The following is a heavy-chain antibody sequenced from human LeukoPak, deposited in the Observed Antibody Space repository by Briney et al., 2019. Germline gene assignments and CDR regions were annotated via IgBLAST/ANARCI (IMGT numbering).Heavy chain of an antibody. D-gene: IGHD3-10*02. CDR2: ISGSGGSI. CDR3: AELGITMIGGV. Sequence: GGSLRLSCAASGFSFSSYSMSWVRQAPGEGLEWVSAISGSGGSIYYADSVKGRFTISRDNAKNSLYLQMNSLRAEDTAVYYCAELGITMIGGVWGKGTTVTISS. V-gene: IGHV3-23*01. CDR1: GFSFSSYS. J-gene: IGHJ6*04.